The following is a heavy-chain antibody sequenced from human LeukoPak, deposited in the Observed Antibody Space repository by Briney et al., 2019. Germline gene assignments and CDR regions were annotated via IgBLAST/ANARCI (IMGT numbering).Heavy chain of an antibody. CDR2: INSDGSST. J-gene: IGHJ4*02. Sequence: GGSLTLSCAVSGFTFSSSWMHWVRQTPGKGLVWVSRINSDGSSTSYADSVKGRFTISRDNAKNTLSLQMNSLRAEDTAVYYCTRASRKEPDYWGQGTLVTVSS. D-gene: IGHD1-14*01. CDR1: GFTFSSSW. CDR3: TRASRKEPDY. V-gene: IGHV3-74*01.